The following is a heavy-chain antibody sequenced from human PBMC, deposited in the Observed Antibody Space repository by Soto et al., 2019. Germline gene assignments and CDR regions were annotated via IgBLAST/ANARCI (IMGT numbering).Heavy chain of an antibody. CDR3: ATTYRGGSGYGAIEI. CDR2: IIPIFGTA. V-gene: IGHV1-69*06. CDR1: GGTFSSYA. D-gene: IGHD2-15*01. Sequence: QVQLVQSGAEVKKPGSSVKVSCKASGGTFSSYAISWVRQAPGQGLEWMGGIIPIFGTANYAQKFQGRVTITASKSTITAYMELSSLISEDTAVYYCATTYRGGSGYGAIEIWGQGTMVTVSS. J-gene: IGHJ3*02.